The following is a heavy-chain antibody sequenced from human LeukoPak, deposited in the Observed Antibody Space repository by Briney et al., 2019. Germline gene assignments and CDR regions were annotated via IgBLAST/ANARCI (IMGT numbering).Heavy chain of an antibody. CDR3: ARVRSNWYEDY. V-gene: IGHV3-21*01. CDR1: GFTFSSFS. CDR2: ITTDSYT. D-gene: IGHD6-13*01. J-gene: IGHJ4*02. Sequence: GGSLRLSCAASGFTFSSFSLNWVRQVPGKGLEWVSSITTDSYTFYADSVKGRFTISRDNAKNSLYLQMSSLRAEDTAVYYCARVRSNWYEDYWGRETLVTVSS.